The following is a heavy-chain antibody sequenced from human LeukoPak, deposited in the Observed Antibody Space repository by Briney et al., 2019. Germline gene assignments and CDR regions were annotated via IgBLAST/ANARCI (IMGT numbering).Heavy chain of an antibody. CDR3: ARHCTGGSCCPTSDGFDI. D-gene: IGHD2-15*01. J-gene: IGHJ3*02. CDR2: VYYGGTT. CDR1: GGSLSSYY. Sequence: SETLSLTCTVSGGSLSSYYWSWVGQTPGQGLEWIGYVYYGGTTSYSPSLKSRVTIIDRSKNEFSLTLFSVTAADTANYYCARHCTGGSCCPTSDGFDIWGQGTKVTVSS. V-gene: IGHV4-59*01.